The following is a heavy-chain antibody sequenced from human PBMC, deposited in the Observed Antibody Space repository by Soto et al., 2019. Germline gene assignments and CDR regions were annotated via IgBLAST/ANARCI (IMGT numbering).Heavy chain of an antibody. Sequence: LSLTCTVSGGSISSGGYYWSWIRQHPGKGLEWIGYIYYSGSTYYNPSLKSRVTISVDTSKNQFSLKLSSVTAADTAVDYCARVTGSITIFGVVLGWFDPWGQGTLVTVSS. CDR2: IYYSGST. D-gene: IGHD3-3*01. V-gene: IGHV4-31*03. J-gene: IGHJ5*02. CDR3: ARVTGSITIFGVVLGWFDP. CDR1: GGSISSGGYY.